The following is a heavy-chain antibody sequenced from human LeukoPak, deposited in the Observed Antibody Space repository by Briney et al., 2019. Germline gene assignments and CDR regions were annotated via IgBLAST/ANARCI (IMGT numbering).Heavy chain of an antibody. Sequence: QPGGSLRLSCVASGLTFSNYGMHWVRQAPGKGLEWVTEISFGGSNKHYVDSVKGRFTISRDNSKNTLYLQMNSLSAEDTAVYYCAAYHVSHSESGYWGQGTLVTVSS. J-gene: IGHJ4*02. CDR2: ISFGGSNK. D-gene: IGHD1-14*01. CDR3: AAYHVSHSESGY. CDR1: GLTFSNYG. V-gene: IGHV3-30*03.